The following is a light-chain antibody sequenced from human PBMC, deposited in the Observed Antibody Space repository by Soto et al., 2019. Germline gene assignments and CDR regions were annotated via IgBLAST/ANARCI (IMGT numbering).Light chain of an antibody. CDR3: QSYDISLSGVV. CDR2: GNR. CDR1: SYNIGAGYN. V-gene: IGLV1-40*01. J-gene: IGLJ2*01. Sequence: QSVLTQPPSVSGAPGQRVTISCTGSSYNIGAGYNVHWYQHLPGTAPKVLIYGNRHRPSGVPDRFSGSKSGTSASLAITGLQADDEADYYCQSYDISLSGVVFGGGTKVTVL.